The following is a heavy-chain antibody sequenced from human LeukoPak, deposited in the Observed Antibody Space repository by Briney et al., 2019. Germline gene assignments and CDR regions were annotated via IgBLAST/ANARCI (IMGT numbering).Heavy chain of an antibody. CDR2: INPNSGGT. V-gene: IGHV1-2*02. CDR1: GYAFTGYY. D-gene: IGHD1-26*01. J-gene: IGHJ4*02. CDR3: ASNSGSYPPAVVYYFDY. Sequence: ASVKVSCKASGYAFTGYYMHWVRQAPGQGLEWMGWINPNSGGTNYAQKFQGRVTMTRDTSISTAYMELSRLRSDDTAVYYCASNSGSYPPAVVYYFDYWGQGTLVTVSS.